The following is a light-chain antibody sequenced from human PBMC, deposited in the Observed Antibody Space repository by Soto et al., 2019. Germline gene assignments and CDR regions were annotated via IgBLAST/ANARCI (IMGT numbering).Light chain of an antibody. Sequence: ESVVTQSPGTLSLSPGERATLSCRASQSVDSRYVAWYQQKPGQAPRLLVYRASNRATGIPDRFSGSGSGAHFTLTISSLEPEDIAVYYCQVRDVWPSFGQGTKVEIK. CDR3: QVRDVWPS. CDR1: QSVDSRY. CDR2: RAS. J-gene: IGKJ1*01. V-gene: IGKV3-20*01.